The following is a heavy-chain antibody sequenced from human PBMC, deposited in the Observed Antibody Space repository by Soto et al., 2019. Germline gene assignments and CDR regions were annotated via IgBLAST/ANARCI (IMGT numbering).Heavy chain of an antibody. CDR3: ARKEAENYYDSSGYSPRPFDY. CDR2: IYHSGST. V-gene: IGHV4-38-2*01. D-gene: IGHD3-22*01. CDR1: GYSISSGYY. J-gene: IGHJ4*02. Sequence: SETLSLTCAVSGYSISSGYYWDWIRQPPGKGLEWIGSIYHSGSTYYNPSLKSRVTISVDTSKNQFSLKLSSVTAADTAVYYCARKEAENYYDSSGYSPRPFDYWGQGTLVTVSS.